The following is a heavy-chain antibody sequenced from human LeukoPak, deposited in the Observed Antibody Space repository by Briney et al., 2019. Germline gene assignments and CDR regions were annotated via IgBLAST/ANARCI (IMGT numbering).Heavy chain of an antibody. CDR2: IYYSGST. Sequence: SETLSLTCTVSGGSISPYYWSWIRQPPGKGLEWIGYIYYSGSTTYNPSLKSRVTISVDTSKNQFSLKLSSVTAADTAVYYCARGGVTAIPHYWGQGTLVTVSS. D-gene: IGHD2-21*02. V-gene: IGHV4-59*01. J-gene: IGHJ4*02. CDR3: ARGGVTAIPHY. CDR1: GGSISPYY.